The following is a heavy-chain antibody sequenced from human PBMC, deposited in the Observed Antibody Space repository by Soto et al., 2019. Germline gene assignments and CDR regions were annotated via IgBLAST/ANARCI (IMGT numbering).Heavy chain of an antibody. J-gene: IGHJ6*03. V-gene: IGHV3-64*01. Sequence: EVQLVKSGGGLVQPGGSLRLSCAASGFTFSSYAMHWVRQAPGKGLEYVSAISSNGGSTYYANSVKGRFTISRDNSKNTLYLQMGSLRAEDMAVYYCARDLNYDILTGYYYYYYMDVWGKGTTVTVSS. CDR2: ISSNGGST. CDR1: GFTFSSYA. D-gene: IGHD3-9*01. CDR3: ARDLNYDILTGYYYYYYMDV.